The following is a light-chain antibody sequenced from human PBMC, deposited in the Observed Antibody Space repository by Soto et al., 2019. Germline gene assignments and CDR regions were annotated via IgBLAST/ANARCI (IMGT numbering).Light chain of an antibody. CDR3: SSYTSSSTLVV. V-gene: IGLV2-14*01. Sequence: QSALTQPASVFGSPGQSITISCTGTSSDVGGYNYVSWYQQHPGKAPKLMIYDVSNRPSGVSNRFSGSKSGNTASLTISGLQAEDEADYYCSSYTSSSTLVVFGGLTKLTVL. J-gene: IGLJ2*01. CDR2: DVS. CDR1: SSDVGGYNY.